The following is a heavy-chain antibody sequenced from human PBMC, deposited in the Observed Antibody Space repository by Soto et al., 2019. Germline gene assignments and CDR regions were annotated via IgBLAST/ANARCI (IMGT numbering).Heavy chain of an antibody. J-gene: IGHJ6*02. CDR3: ARGSMEWLLLAYAMDV. Sequence: PSETLSLTCAVNGGPFSGYYGTWIRQPPGKGLEWIGEINHSGNTNYNPSLQNRVTISVDTSKNQLSLNLSSVTAADTAVYYCARGSMEWLLLAYAMDVWGQGTTVTVSS. CDR2: INHSGNT. D-gene: IGHD3-3*01. CDR1: GGPFSGYY. V-gene: IGHV4-34*01.